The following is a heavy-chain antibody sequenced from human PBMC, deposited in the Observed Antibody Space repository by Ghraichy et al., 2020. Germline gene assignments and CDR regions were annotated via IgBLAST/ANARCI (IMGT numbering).Heavy chain of an antibody. CDR3: AKFVAGGQERFLAWLYLYYADY. CDR2: ISGSGGNT. Sequence: GGSLRLSCAASGFTFSSYAMSWVRQAPGKGLEWVSAISGSGGNTYYADSVKGRFTISRDNSKNTLYLKMNSLRAEDTAVYYCAKFVAGGQERFLAWLYLYYADYSGQGTLATLSS. V-gene: IGHV3-23*01. CDR1: GFTFSSYA. J-gene: IGHJ4*02. D-gene: IGHD3-3*01.